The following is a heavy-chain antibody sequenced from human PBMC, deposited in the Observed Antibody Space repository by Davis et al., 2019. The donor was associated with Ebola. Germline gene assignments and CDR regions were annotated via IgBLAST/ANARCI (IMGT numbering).Heavy chain of an antibody. Sequence: GESLKISCAASGFTFTSAWMSWVRQAPGKGLEWVGRIRSKADGGTTDYAAPVKGRFTISRDDSENTLYLQMNALKTEDTAVYYCATDIPTRPDKVDYWGQGTLVTVSS. CDR3: ATDIPTRPDKVDY. CDR1: GFTFTSAW. D-gene: IGHD6-6*01. J-gene: IGHJ4*02. V-gene: IGHV3-15*01. CDR2: IRSKADGGTT.